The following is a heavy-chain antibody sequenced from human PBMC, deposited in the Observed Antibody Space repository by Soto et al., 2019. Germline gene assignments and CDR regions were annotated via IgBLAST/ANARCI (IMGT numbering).Heavy chain of an antibody. J-gene: IGHJ5*02. CDR1: GFTFSSYS. D-gene: IGHD6-13*01. CDR3: ARDIAAAGGYNWFDP. CDR2: ISSSSSYI. Sequence: GGSLRLSCAASGFTFSSYSMNWVRQAPGKGLEWVSSISSSSSYIYYADSVKGRFTISRDNAKNSLYLQMNSLRAEDTAVYYCARDIAAAGGYNWFDPWAQGTLVTVSS. V-gene: IGHV3-21*01.